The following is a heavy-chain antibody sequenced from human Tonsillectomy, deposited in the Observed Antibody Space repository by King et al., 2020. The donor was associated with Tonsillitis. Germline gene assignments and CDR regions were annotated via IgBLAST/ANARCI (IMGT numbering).Heavy chain of an antibody. Sequence: VQLVESGGGLVQPGRSLRLSCAASGFTFDDYAMHWVRQAPGKGLEWVSGISWNSGSIGYADSVKGRFTISRDNAKNSLYLQMNSLRAEDTALYYCAKDSRGSITGTSNFDCWGQRTLVTVSS. CDR1: GFTFDDYA. V-gene: IGHV3-9*01. J-gene: IGHJ4*02. D-gene: IGHD1-7*01. CDR2: ISWNSGSI. CDR3: AKDSRGSITGTSNFDC.